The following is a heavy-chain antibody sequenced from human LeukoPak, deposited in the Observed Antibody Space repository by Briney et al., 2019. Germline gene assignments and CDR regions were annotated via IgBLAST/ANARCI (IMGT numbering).Heavy chain of an antibody. D-gene: IGHD2/OR15-2a*01. V-gene: IGHV1-58*01. CDR2: IVVGSGNT. CDR1: GYTFSNSA. J-gene: IGHJ4*02. Sequence: PGTSVKVSCKASGYTFSNSAVQWVRQARGQRLEWIGWIVVGSGNTNYPQKFQERVTITRDMSTSTAYMELSSLRSEDTAVYYCAVDVIYESDWGQGTLVTVSS. CDR3: AVDVIYESD.